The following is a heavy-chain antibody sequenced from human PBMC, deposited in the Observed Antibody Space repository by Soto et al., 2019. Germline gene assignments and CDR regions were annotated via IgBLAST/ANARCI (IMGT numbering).Heavy chain of an antibody. D-gene: IGHD6-13*01. CDR3: ANVIAAAGIGH. J-gene: IGHJ4*02. Sequence: PGGSLRLSCAASGFTVSSNYMSWVRQAPWKGLEGVSVIYRGGSTYYADSVKGRFTISRDNSKNTLYLQMNSLRAEDTAVYYCANVIAAAGIGHWGQGTLVTVSS. CDR1: GFTVSSNY. V-gene: IGHV3-66*01. CDR2: IYRGGST.